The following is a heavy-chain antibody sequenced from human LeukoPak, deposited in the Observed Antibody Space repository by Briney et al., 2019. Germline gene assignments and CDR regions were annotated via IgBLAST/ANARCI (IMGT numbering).Heavy chain of an antibody. D-gene: IGHD6-19*01. Sequence: SETLSLTCAVYGGSFSGYYWSWIRQPPGKGLEWIGEINHSGSTNYNPSLKGRVTISVDTSKNQFSLKLSSVTAADTAVYYCARGRYSSGWYAGHDAFDIWGQGTMVTVSS. V-gene: IGHV4-34*01. CDR3: ARGRYSSGWYAGHDAFDI. CDR1: GGSFSGYY. J-gene: IGHJ3*02. CDR2: INHSGST.